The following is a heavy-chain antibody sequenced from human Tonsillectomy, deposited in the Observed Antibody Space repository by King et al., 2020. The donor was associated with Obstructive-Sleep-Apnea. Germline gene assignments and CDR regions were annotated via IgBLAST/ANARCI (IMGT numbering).Heavy chain of an antibody. CDR2: TFSDDEK. J-gene: IGHJ4*02. D-gene: IGHD6-19*01. V-gene: IGHV2-26*01. CDR1: GFSLSSARMG. CDR3: ARIMSAVAGGFDY. Sequence: QVTLKESGPVLVKPTETLTLTCIVSGFSLSSARMGVSWIRQPPGKALEWLAHTFSDDEKSYSTSLESRLTISKDTSKSQVVLTMTNMDPVDTATYYCARIMSAVAGGFDYWGQGTLVTVSS.